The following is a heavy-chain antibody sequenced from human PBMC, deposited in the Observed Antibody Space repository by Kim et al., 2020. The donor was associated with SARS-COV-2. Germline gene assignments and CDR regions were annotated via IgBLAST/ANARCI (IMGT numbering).Heavy chain of an antibody. CDR1: GGSISSSSYY. D-gene: IGHD3-10*01. Sequence: SETLSLTCTVSGGSISSSSYYWGWIRQPPGKGLEWIGSIYYSGSTYYNPSLKSRVTISVDTSKNQFSLKLSSVTAADTAVYYCARDAHGSGSYYSPFDYWGQGTLVTVSS. CDR3: ARDAHGSGSYYSPFDY. CDR2: IYYSGST. J-gene: IGHJ4*02. V-gene: IGHV4-39*07.